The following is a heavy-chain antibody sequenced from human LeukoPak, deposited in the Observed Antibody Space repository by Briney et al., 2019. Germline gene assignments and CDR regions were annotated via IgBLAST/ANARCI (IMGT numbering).Heavy chain of an antibody. Sequence: WGSLRLSCAASGFTFSGSAMHWVRQASGKGLEWVGRIRSKANSYATAYAASVKGRFTISRDDSKNTAYLQMNSLKTEDTAVYYCTRRADQFDYWGQGTLVTVPS. V-gene: IGHV3-73*01. D-gene: IGHD2-2*01. CDR1: GFTFSGSA. CDR2: IRSKANSYAT. J-gene: IGHJ4*02. CDR3: TRRADQFDY.